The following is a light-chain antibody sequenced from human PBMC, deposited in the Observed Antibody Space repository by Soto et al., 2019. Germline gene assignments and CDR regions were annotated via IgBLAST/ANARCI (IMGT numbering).Light chain of an antibody. CDR3: QQYNNWPRT. J-gene: IGKJ1*01. V-gene: IGKV3-15*01. Sequence: EIVMTQSPATLSVSPGERATLSCRASQSVSSNLAWYQQKPGQAPRLLIYGASTRATGIPARFSGSGSGTEFTLTISSXXXEDFAVYYCQQYNNWPRTFGQGTKX. CDR2: GAS. CDR1: QSVSSN.